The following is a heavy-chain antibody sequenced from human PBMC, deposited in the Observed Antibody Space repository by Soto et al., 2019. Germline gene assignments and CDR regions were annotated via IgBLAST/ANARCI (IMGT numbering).Heavy chain of an antibody. V-gene: IGHV1-2*02. D-gene: IGHD6-6*01. CDR1: GFSFTGYY. Sequence: ASLKVSCKASGFSFTGYYIHWLRQAPGQGLEWMGWINAHSGGTEYAQKFQGRVTLTRDTSIATAYLTLTSLTSDDTALYYCAKDLTRQLAYWLDPWGQGTQVTVSS. CDR2: INAHSGGT. CDR3: AKDLTRQLAYWLDP. J-gene: IGHJ5*02.